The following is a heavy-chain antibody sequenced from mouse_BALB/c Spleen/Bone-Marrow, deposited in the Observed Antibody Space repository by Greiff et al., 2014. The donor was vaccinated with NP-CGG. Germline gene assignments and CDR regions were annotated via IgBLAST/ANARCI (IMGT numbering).Heavy chain of an antibody. D-gene: IGHD2-4*01. CDR3: ARHAYYDQTEVSFVY. Sequence: VQLKESGGGLVKSGGSLKLSCAASGFTFSNYGMSWVRQTPEKRLEWVATISGGGSYTFYSDSVKGRFTISRDNAKNNLYLQLSSLRSEDTALFYCARHAYYDQTEVSFVYWGQGTLVPVSA. V-gene: IGHV5-9-2*01. CDR1: GFTFSNYG. CDR2: ISGGGSYT. J-gene: IGHJ3*01.